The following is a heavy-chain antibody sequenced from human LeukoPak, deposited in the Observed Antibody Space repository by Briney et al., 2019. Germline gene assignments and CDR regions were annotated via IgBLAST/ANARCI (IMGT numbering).Heavy chain of an antibody. CDR2: ITPVLHTT. J-gene: IGHJ4*02. CDR3: ARGGPGRDGYNLDY. D-gene: IGHD5-24*01. Sequence: SVKVSCKVSGGTFNTHAISWVRQAPGQGLQWMGGITPVLHTTRFAQKFQGRVTFTTDESTGTAYMELTSLTSDDSAVYFCARGGPGRDGYNLDYWGQGTLVTVSS. CDR1: GGTFNTHA. V-gene: IGHV1-69*05.